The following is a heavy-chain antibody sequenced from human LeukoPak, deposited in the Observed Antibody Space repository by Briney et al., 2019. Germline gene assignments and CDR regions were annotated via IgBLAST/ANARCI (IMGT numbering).Heavy chain of an antibody. CDR3: ARGQGTAYPGGPFDY. CDR1: GGTFSSYA. J-gene: IGHJ4*02. D-gene: IGHD5-18*01. V-gene: IGHV1-69*13. Sequence: ASVKVSCKASGGTFSSYAISWVRQAPGQGLEWMGGIIPIFGTANYAQKFQGRVTTTADESTSTAYMELSSLRSEDTAVYYCARGQGTAYPGGPFDYWGQGTLVTVSS. CDR2: IIPIFGTA.